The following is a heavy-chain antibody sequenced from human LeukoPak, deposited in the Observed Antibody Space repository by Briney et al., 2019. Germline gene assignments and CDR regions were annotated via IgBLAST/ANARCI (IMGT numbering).Heavy chain of an antibody. CDR3: ARDRYDSSGYYGY. V-gene: IGHV3-7*01. Sequence: PGGSLRLSCAASGFTFSSYWMSWVRQAPEKGLEWVANIKQDGSEKYHVDSVKGRFTISRDNAKNSLYLQMNSLRAEDTAVYYCARDRYDSSGYYGYWGQGTLVTVSS. J-gene: IGHJ4*02. CDR1: GFTFSSYW. CDR2: IKQDGSEK. D-gene: IGHD3-22*01.